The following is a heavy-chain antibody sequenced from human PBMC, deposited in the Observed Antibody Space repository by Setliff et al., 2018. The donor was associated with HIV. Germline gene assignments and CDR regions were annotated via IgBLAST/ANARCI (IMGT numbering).Heavy chain of an antibody. V-gene: IGHV4-30-4*02. CDR2: IYYSGST. CDR3: ARDRFFGSGSYRWFGP. J-gene: IGHJ5*02. Sequence: SETLSLTCTVSGGSTSSGDYYWSWIRQPPGKGLEWIGYIYYSGSTYYNPSLKSRVTISVDTSKNQFSLKLSSVTAADTAVYYCARDRFFGSGSYRWFGPWGQGTLVTVTS. CDR1: GGSTSSGDYY. D-gene: IGHD3-10*01.